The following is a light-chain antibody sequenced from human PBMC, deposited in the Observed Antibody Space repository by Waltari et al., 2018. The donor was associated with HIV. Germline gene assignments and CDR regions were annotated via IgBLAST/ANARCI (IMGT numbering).Light chain of an antibody. V-gene: IGKV3-20*01. J-gene: IGKJ2*01. Sequence: IVLTQPPGTLSLSPGERATRPCRASQSVSSSYFAWYQQKPGQAPRLLIYGASSRATGIPDRFSGSGSGTDFTLTISRLEPEDFAVFYCQQYGSSPYTFGQGTKLEIK. CDR1: QSVSSSY. CDR3: QQYGSSPYT. CDR2: GAS.